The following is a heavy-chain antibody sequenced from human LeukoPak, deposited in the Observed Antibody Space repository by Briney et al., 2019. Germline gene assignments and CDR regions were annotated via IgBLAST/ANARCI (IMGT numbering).Heavy chain of an antibody. Sequence: KPSETLSLTCTVSGYSISSGYYWGWIRQPPGKGLEWIGSIYHSGSTYYNPSLKSRVTISVDASKNQFSLKLSSVTAADTAVYYCARLHSSGWPRPDYWGQGTLVTVSS. CDR3: ARLHSSGWPRPDY. D-gene: IGHD6-19*01. CDR1: GYSISSGYY. CDR2: IYHSGST. J-gene: IGHJ4*02. V-gene: IGHV4-38-2*02.